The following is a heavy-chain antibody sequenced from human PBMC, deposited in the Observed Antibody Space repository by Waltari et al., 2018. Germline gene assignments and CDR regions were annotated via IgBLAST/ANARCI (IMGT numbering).Heavy chain of an antibody. J-gene: IGHJ3*02. CDR1: GGSLRRGYY. Sequence: QVQLQQSGPGQVKPSETLSLTCAVPGGSLRRGYYGGWIRQPLGKGLEWIGSVSHSGSTYYNPSLKSRVTISIHMSKHQFSLELRSVTAADTAVYFCASDLGGTAVATDAFDIWGQGTMVIVSS. V-gene: IGHV4-38-2*01. D-gene: IGHD6-19*01. CDR2: VSHSGST. CDR3: ASDLGGTAVATDAFDI.